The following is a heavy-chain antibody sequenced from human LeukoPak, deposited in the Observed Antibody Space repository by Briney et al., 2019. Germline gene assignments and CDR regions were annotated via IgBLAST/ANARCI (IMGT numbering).Heavy chain of an antibody. V-gene: IGHV3-7*01. J-gene: IGHJ4*02. D-gene: IGHD3-3*01. CDR1: GFTVSSNY. CDR2: IKQDGSEK. CDR3: ARDRGLLEWLLFDY. Sequence: GGSLRLSCAASGFTVSSNYMSWVRQTPGKGLEWVANIKQDGSEKYYVDSVKGRFTISRDNAKNSLYLQMNSLRAEDTAVYYCARDRGLLEWLLFDYWGQGTLVTVSS.